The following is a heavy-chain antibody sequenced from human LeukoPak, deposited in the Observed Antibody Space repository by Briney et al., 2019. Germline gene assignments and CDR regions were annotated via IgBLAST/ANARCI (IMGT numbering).Heavy chain of an antibody. CDR2: VNGRGYST. CDR1: GFTFSSYA. D-gene: IGHD6-13*01. J-gene: IGHJ4*02. CDR3: ARDPRIAAAATDY. V-gene: IGHV3-23*01. Sequence: GGSLRLSCAASGFTFSSYAMSWARQAPGKGLEWVSAVNGRGYSTYYADSVKGRFTISRDNSKNTLYLQMNSLRAEDTAVYYCARDPRIAAAATDYWGQGTLVTVSS.